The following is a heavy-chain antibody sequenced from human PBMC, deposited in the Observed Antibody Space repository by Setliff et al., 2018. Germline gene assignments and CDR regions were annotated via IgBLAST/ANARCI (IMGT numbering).Heavy chain of an antibody. Sequence: QPGGSLRLSCAASGFTFSSHWMHWVRQAPGKRLMWVSRINNDGSSTTYEDSVKGRFTISRDNAKNTLYLQMNSLRAEDTAVYYCARDRGQVTVNNRYGFYYYGMDVWGQGTTVTVS. V-gene: IGHV3-74*01. J-gene: IGHJ6*02. D-gene: IGHD3-16*02. CDR1: GFTFSSHW. CDR3: ARDRGQVTVNNRYGFYYYGMDV. CDR2: INNDGSST.